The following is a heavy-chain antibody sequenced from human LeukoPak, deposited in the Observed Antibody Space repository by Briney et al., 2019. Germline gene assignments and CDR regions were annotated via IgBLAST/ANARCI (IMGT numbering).Heavy chain of an antibody. CDR1: GYTFTGYY. CDR3: ARGLLGRYYYYGMDV. Sequence: ASVKVSCKASGYTFTGYYMHWVRQAPGQGLEWMGWINPNSGGTNYAQKFRGWVTMTRDTSISTAYMELSRLRSDDTAVYYCARGLLGRYYYYGMDVWGQGATVTVSS. V-gene: IGHV1-2*04. CDR2: INPNSGGT. J-gene: IGHJ6*02. D-gene: IGHD2-21*01.